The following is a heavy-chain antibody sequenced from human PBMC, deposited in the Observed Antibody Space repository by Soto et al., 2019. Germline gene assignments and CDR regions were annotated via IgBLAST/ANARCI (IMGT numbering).Heavy chain of an antibody. J-gene: IGHJ4*02. V-gene: IGHV1-3*01. CDR1: GYTFIIYA. Sequence: GASVKVSCKASGYTFIIYAIHCVLQAPGQRLDWMGWINAGNGNTKYSQKFQGRVTITRDTSASTAYMELTSLRSEDTAVYYCARELQGLYYFDYWGQGTLVTVSS. CDR2: INAGNGNT. CDR3: ARELQGLYYFDY. D-gene: IGHD2-15*01.